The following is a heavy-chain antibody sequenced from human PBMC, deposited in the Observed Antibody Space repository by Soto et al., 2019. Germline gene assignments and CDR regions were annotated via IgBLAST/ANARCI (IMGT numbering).Heavy chain of an antibody. CDR2: INPDNGNT. Sequence: SVKVSCKASGYTFTRYTMNWVRQAPGQRLEWMGWINPDNGNTKSSQKFQDRVIITRDTSASTAYMDLSSLRSEDTAVYYCARGIATGQLDPWGQGTMVTVSS. V-gene: IGHV1-3*01. D-gene: IGHD2-15*01. J-gene: IGHJ5*02. CDR3: ARGIATGQLDP. CDR1: GYTFTRYT.